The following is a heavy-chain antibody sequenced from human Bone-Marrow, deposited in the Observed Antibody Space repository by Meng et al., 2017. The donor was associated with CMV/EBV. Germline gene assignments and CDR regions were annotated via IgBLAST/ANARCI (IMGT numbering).Heavy chain of an antibody. V-gene: IGHV3-15*01. CDR2: IKSKTDGGTT. J-gene: IGHJ6*02. Sequence: GESLKISCAASGFTFSNAWMSWVRQAPGKGLEWVGRIKSKTDGGTTDYAAPVKGRFTISRDDSKNTLYLQMNSLKTEDTAVYYCTTDLADDYYYYGMDVLGQGTTVTVSS. CDR1: GFTFSNAW. CDR3: TTDLADDYYYYGMDV.